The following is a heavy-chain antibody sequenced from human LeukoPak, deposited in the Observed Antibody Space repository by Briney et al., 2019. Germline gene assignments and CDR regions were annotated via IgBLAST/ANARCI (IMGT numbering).Heavy chain of an antibody. V-gene: IGHV3-7*04. CDR1: GFTFSSYW. CDR2: IKEDGSAT. D-gene: IGHD1-1*01. J-gene: IGHJ4*02. Sequence: PGGSLRLSCAASGFTFSSYWMHWVRQAPGKGPEWVANIKEDGSATYYVDSVKGRFTISRDNAKKSLYLQMNSLRAEDTAVYYCARDSPGYLAYDSWGQGTLVTVSS. CDR3: ARDSPGYLAYDS.